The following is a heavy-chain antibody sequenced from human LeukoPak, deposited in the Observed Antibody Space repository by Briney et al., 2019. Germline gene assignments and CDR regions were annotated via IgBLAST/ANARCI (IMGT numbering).Heavy chain of an antibody. CDR2: INSDGSST. D-gene: IGHD6-25*01. CDR3: ARRSAAKDAFDI. V-gene: IGHV3-74*01. CDR1: GFTFSSYW. J-gene: IGHJ3*02. Sequence: GGSLRLSCAASGFTFSSYWMHWVRQAPGKGLVWVSRINSDGSSTSYADSVKGRFTISRDNAKNTLYLQMNSLRAEDTAVYYCARRSAAKDAFDIWGQVTMVTVSS.